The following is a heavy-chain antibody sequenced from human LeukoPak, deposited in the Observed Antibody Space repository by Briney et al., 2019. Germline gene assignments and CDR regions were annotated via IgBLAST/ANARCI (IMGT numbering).Heavy chain of an antibody. Sequence: GGSLRLSCAASRFTFSIYEMNWVRQAPGKGLEWVSVIYSGGSTFYADSVKGRFTISRDNSKNTLYLQMNSLRAEDTAVYYCASDSYSPEYFQHWGQGTLVTVSS. CDR2: IYSGGST. CDR1: RFTFSIYE. D-gene: IGHD2-15*01. CDR3: ASDSYSPEYFQH. V-gene: IGHV3-66*01. J-gene: IGHJ1*01.